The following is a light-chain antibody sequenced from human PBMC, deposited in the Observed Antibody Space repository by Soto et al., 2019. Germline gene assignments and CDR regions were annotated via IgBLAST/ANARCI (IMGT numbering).Light chain of an antibody. CDR1: QGLVHSDGRTY. J-gene: IGKJ5*01. Sequence: DIVMTQTPLSLSVTLGQPASFSCRSSQGLVHSDGRTYLSWLRQRPGQPPRLLLFQISNPFSGVPGRFSGSGLGTDFTPKIRRVEAEEVGTYFCLQGTHFPITFGRGTRLEIE. CDR3: LQGTHFPIT. CDR2: QIS. V-gene: IGKV2-24*01.